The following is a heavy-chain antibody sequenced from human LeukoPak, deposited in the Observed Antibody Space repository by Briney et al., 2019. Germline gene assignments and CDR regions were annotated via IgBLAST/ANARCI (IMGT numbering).Heavy chain of an antibody. Sequence: PGGSLRLSCATSGSTFSDYYMSWIRQAPGKGLEWVSYISSSGSPIYYADSVKGRFTISRDNAKNSLFLQMNSLRAEDTAVYYCARGSFLITFGGFIGWGQGTLVTVSS. D-gene: IGHD3-16*02. CDR2: ISSSGSPI. CDR1: GSTFSDYY. CDR3: ARGSFLITFGGFIG. J-gene: IGHJ4*02. V-gene: IGHV3-11*04.